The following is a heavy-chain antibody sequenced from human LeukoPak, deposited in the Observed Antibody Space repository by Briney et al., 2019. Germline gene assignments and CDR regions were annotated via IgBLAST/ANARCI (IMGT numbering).Heavy chain of an antibody. CDR3: ARGFDNYYALPGGY. V-gene: IGHV3-21*01. J-gene: IGHJ4*02. CDR1: GFTFSSYS. CDR2: ISSSSSYI. D-gene: IGHD3-10*01. Sequence: GGSLRLSCAASGFTFSSYSMNWVRQAPGKGLEWVSSISSSSSYINYADSVKGRFTISRDNAKKSLYLQMNSLRAEDTAVYYCARGFDNYYALPGGYWGQGTLVTVSS.